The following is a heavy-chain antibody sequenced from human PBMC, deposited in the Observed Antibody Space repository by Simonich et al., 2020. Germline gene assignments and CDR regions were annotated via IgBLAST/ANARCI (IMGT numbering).Heavy chain of an antibody. CDR2: ISSSSSYI. CDR3: ARANERDY. CDR1: GFTFSSYS. V-gene: IGHV3-21*01. Sequence: EVQLVESGGGLVKPGGSLRLSCAASGFTFSSYSMNWVRQAPGKGLEGVSSISSSSSYIYYADSVKGRFTISRDNAKNALYLQMNSLRAEDTAVYYCARANERDYWGQGTLVTVSS. D-gene: IGHD1-1*01. J-gene: IGHJ4*02.